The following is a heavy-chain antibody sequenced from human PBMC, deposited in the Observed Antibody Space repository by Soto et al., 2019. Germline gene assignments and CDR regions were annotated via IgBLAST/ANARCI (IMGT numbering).Heavy chain of an antibody. CDR3: ARAHAPTLPFDY. CDR2: IFHSGNA. CDR1: GGSIRNGY. D-gene: IGHD2-2*01. V-gene: IGHV4-59*01. Sequence: QVHLQESGPGLVKPLETLSLTCTVSGGSIRNGYWSWIRQPPGKGLEWIGFIFHSGNAKYNPSLKSRVTISVDTSKNQFSLSLDSVTAADTAVYFCARAHAPTLPFDYWGQGTLVTVSS. J-gene: IGHJ4*01.